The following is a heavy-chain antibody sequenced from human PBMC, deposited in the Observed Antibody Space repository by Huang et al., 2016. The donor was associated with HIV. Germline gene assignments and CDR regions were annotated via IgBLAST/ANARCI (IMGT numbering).Heavy chain of an antibody. J-gene: IGHJ3*02. Sequence: QVQLQESGPGLVKPSQTLSLTCTVSGGSISGGGYYWSWLRQPPGKGLEWIGYSYYSGSTYYNPSLKSRVTISVDTSKNQFSLKLSSVTAADTAVYYCARDTDGGRTFDIWGQGTMVTVSS. CDR3: ARDTDGGRTFDI. CDR1: GGSISGGGYY. V-gene: IGHV4-30-4*08. D-gene: IGHD2-2*02. CDR2: SYYSGST.